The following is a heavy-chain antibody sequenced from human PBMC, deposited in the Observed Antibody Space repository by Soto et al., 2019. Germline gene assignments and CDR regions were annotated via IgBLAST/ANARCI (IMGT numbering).Heavy chain of an antibody. CDR2: IKADGSEK. CDR1: GFTFSNHW. V-gene: IGHV3-7*03. CDR3: ARARGVDS. D-gene: IGHD3-16*01. Sequence: EVHLVESGGGLVQPGGSLRLSCAGSGFTFSNHWMNWVRQAPGKGLEWVANIKADGSEKYYVDSVKGRLTISRDNAKNSLYLQMNSLRAEDTAVYYCARARGVDSWVQGTLVTVSS. J-gene: IGHJ5*01.